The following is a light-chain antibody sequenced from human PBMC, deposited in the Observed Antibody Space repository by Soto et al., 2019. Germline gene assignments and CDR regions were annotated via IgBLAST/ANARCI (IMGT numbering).Light chain of an antibody. CDR1: SSDVGGYNY. CDR2: EVS. Sequence: HSALTQPASVSGSPGQSITISCTGTSSDVGGYNYVSWYQQHPGKAPKLMIYEVSNRPSGVSNRFAGSKSGNTASLTISGLQAEDEADYYCSSYTSSSTQVLGTGTKGTVL. J-gene: IGLJ1*01. V-gene: IGLV2-14*01. CDR3: SSYTSSSTQV.